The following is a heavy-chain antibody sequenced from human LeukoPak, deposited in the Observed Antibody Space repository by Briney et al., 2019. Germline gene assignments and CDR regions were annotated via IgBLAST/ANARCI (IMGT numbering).Heavy chain of an antibody. CDR3: ARVTNFDWFSWFDP. CDR1: GYTFTGFY. V-gene: IGHV1-2*02. J-gene: IGHJ5*02. D-gene: IGHD3-9*01. CDR2: INPNSGGT. Sequence: ASVKVSCKASGYTFTGFYMHWVRHAPGQGLEWKGWINPNSGGTNYAQKFQGRVTRTRDTSISTAYMELSRLKSDDTAVYYCARVTNFDWFSWFDPWGQGTLVTVSS.